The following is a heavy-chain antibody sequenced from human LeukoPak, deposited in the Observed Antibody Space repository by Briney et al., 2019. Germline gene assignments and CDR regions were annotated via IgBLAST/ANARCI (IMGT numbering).Heavy chain of an antibody. Sequence: GGSLRLSCAASGFTFSSYEMNWVRQAPGKGLEWVSYISSSGSTIYYADSVKGRFTISRDNAKNSLYLQMNSLRAEDTAVYYCARDMGYSSGWYHPSTYYYYVMDVWGKGTTVTVSS. D-gene: IGHD6-19*01. CDR2: ISSSGSTI. CDR3: ARDMGYSSGWYHPSTYYYYVMDV. J-gene: IGHJ6*04. CDR1: GFTFSSYE. V-gene: IGHV3-48*03.